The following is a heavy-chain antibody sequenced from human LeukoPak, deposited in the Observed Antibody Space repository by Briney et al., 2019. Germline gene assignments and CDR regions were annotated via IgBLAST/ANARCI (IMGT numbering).Heavy chain of an antibody. Sequence: SETLSLTCTVSGGSISSGDYYWSWIRQPPGKGLEWIGYIYYSGSTYYNPSLKSRVTISVDTSKNQFSLKLSSVTAADTAVYYCAREGGFYRPLDYSGQGTLVTVSS. CDR1: GGSISSGDYY. J-gene: IGHJ4*02. D-gene: IGHD3-3*01. V-gene: IGHV4-30-4*01. CDR2: IYYSGST. CDR3: AREGGFYRPLDY.